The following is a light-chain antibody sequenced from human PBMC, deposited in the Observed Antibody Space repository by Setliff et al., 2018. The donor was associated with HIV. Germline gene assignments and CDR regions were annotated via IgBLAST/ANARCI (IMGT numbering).Light chain of an antibody. Sequence: SALTQPASVSGSPGQSITISCTGTSSDVDYYNYVSWYQQHPGKAPKLMISDVNKRPSGVSNRFSGSKSDNTASLTISGLQAEDEADYYCSSYTTNSTLVFGGGTKVTVL. CDR2: DVN. V-gene: IGLV2-14*01. CDR1: SSDVDYYNY. CDR3: SSYTTNSTLV. J-gene: IGLJ2*01.